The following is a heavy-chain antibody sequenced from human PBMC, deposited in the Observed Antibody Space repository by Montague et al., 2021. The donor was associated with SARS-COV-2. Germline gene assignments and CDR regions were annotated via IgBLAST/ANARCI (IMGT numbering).Heavy chain of an antibody. D-gene: IGHD3-9*01. V-gene: IGHV2-70*11. J-gene: IGHJ6*02. CDR2: TDWDDDK. CDR1: GFSLSTSGMC. Sequence: PALVKPTQTLTLTCTFSGFSLSTSGMCVSWIRQPPGKALEWLARTDWDDDKYYSTSLKTRLTISKDTSKNQVVLTMTNMDPVDTATYYCARTFYDILTGTLGGMDVWGQGTTVTVSS. CDR3: ARTFYDILTGTLGGMDV.